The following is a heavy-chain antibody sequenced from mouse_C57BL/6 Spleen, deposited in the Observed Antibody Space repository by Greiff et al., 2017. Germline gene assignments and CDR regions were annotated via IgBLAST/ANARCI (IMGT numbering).Heavy chain of an antibody. V-gene: IGHV1-62-2*01. D-gene: IGHD4-1*01. J-gene: IGHJ3*01. CDR3: AGDEEGTGAFAY. CDR2: FNPGGGSI. Sequence: VQLQQSGAELVKPGASVKLSCKASGYTFTEYTIHWVKQRPGQGLGWIGWFNPGGGSIKYNEKFKDEATLTADKSSSTGYMKRSRLTSEDSAVYFCAGDEEGTGAFAYWGQGTLVTVSA. CDR1: GYTFTEYT.